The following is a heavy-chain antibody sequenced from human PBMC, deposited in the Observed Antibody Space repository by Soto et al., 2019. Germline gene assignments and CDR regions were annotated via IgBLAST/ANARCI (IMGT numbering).Heavy chain of an antibody. Sequence: ASVKVSCKASGYTFTNYYMHWVRQAPGQGLEWMGMINPRGGRTTYPQKFQGGVTMTTDTSTSTVYMEVSSLRSEDTAVYYCARAAYYYESSGYYPGDYWGQGTLVTVSS. V-gene: IGHV1-46*01. CDR3: ARAAYYYESSGYYPGDY. J-gene: IGHJ4*02. CDR1: GYTFTNYY. CDR2: INPRGGRT. D-gene: IGHD3-22*01.